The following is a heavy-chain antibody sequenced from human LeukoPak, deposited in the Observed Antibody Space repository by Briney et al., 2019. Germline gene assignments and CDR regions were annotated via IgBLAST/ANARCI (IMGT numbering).Heavy chain of an antibody. V-gene: IGHV3-48*03. D-gene: IGHD3-22*01. CDR2: ISSSGSTI. Sequence: PGGSLRLSCAVSGFTVSSNYMNWVRQVPGKGLEWVSYISSSGSTIYYADSVKGRFTISRDNAKNSLYLQMNSLRAEDTAVYYCARTPGGYYDSSGYYDDYFDYWGQGTLVTVSS. CDR1: GFTVSSNY. CDR3: ARTPGGYYDSSGYYDDYFDY. J-gene: IGHJ4*02.